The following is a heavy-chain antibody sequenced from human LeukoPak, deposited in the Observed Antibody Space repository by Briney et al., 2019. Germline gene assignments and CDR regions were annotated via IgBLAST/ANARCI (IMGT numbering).Heavy chain of an antibody. J-gene: IGHJ6*02. CDR2: IYYSGST. CDR3: ARGGAANYYYYYGMDV. D-gene: IGHD6-25*01. V-gene: IGHV4-31*03. Sequence: SETLSLTCTVSGGSISSGGYYWSWIRQHPGQGLEWIGYIYYSGSTYYNPSLKSRVTISVDTSKNQFSLKLSSVTAADTAVYYCARGGAANYYYYYGMDVWGQGTTVTVSS. CDR1: GGSISSGGYY.